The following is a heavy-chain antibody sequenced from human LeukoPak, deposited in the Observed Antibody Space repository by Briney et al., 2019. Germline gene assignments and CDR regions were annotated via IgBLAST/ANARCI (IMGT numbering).Heavy chain of an antibody. CDR2: IRYDGSNK. V-gene: IGHV3-30*02. CDR3: AKDSRRGYSYGYLDY. J-gene: IGHJ4*02. CDR1: GFTFSSYG. Sequence: GGSLRLSCAASGFTFSSYGMHWVRQAPGKGLEWVAFIRYDGSNKYYADSVKGRFTISRDNSKNTLYLQMNSLRAEDTAVYYCAKDSRRGYSYGYLDYWGQGTLVTVSS. D-gene: IGHD5-18*01.